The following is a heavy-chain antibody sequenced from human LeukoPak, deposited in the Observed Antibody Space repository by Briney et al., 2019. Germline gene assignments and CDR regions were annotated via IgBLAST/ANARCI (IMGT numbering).Heavy chain of an antibody. V-gene: IGHV3-21*01. Sequence: GRSLRLSYAASGCTFSSYSMNCVRQALGKGLEWVSSISGSGTYKYYADSVKGRFTISRDNAKNSLFLQMNSLRAEDTAVYYCARGSRGSSTFSYYYYMDVWGKGTTVTVSS. CDR3: ARGSRGSSTFSYYYYMDV. CDR2: ISGSGTYK. D-gene: IGHD6-6*01. CDR1: GCTFSSYS. J-gene: IGHJ6*03.